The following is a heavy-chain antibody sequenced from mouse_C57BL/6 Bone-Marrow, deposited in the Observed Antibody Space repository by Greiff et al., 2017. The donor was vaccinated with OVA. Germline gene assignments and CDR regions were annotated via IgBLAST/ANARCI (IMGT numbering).Heavy chain of an antibody. D-gene: IGHD2-4*01. CDR3: ARPFFYDYDSYFDY. V-gene: IGHV5-17*01. CDR2: ISSGSSTI. Sequence: EVQGVESGGGLVKPGGSLKLSCAASGFTFSDYGMHWVRQAPEKGLEWVAYISSGSSTIYYADTVKGRFTISRDNAKNTLFLQMNSLRSEDTAMYYCARPFFYDYDSYFDYWGQGTTLTVSS. CDR1: GFTFSDYG. J-gene: IGHJ2*01.